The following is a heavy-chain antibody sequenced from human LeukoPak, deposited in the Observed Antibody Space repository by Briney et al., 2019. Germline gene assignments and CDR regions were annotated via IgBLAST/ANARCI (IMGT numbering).Heavy chain of an antibody. CDR3: ASKGAGHCYDASCMGSFDL. D-gene: IGHD2-15*01. CDR2: INPNTSDT. J-gene: IGHJ3*01. Sequence: ALVKVSCKASGYPFIDYYLHWVRQAPGQGLEWMGCINPNTSDTNSAQNFQGRVIMTRDTSITTAYMELSRLKSDDTALYYCASKGAGHCYDASCMGSFDLWGQGTTVAVSS. V-gene: IGHV1-2*02. CDR1: GYPFIDYY.